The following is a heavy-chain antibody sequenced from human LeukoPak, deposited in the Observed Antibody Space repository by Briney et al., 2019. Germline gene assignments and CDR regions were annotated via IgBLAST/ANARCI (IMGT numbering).Heavy chain of an antibody. D-gene: IGHD3-16*01. CDR2: IYYSGST. J-gene: IGHJ5*02. CDR3: ARRRRRADWGNPGTNWFDP. V-gene: IGHV4-39*07. Sequence: SETLSLTCTVSGGSISSSSYYWGWIRQPPGKGLEWIGSIYYSGSTYYNPSLKSRVTISVDTSKNQFSLKLSSVTAADTAVYYCARRRRRADWGNPGTNWFDPWGQGTLVTVSS. CDR1: GGSISSSSYY.